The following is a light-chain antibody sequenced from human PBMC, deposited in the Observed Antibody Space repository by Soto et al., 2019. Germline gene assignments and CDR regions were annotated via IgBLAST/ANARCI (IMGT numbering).Light chain of an antibody. CDR2: DDN. Sequence: QSVLTQPPSVSAAPGQKVTISCSGSSSNIGGNSVSWYQQLPGTAPKLLIYDDNKRPSGIPDRFSGSKSGTSATLGITGFQTGDEADYYCGSWDSSMSAYVLGTGNKVTVL. CDR1: SSNIGGNS. V-gene: IGLV1-51*01. CDR3: GSWDSSMSAYV. J-gene: IGLJ1*01.